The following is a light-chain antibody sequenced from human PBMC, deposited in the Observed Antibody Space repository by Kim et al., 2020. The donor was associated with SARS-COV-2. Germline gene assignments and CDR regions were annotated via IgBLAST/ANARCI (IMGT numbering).Light chain of an antibody. V-gene: IGKV1-33*01. CDR2: DAS. J-gene: IGKJ5*01. CDR3: QQYDHLPIT. CDR1: QDIGNY. Sequence: ASVGNRVNITCQASQDIGNYLNWYEKKPGKIPKLVIYDASNLETVVPSRFSGSGFGAVFTLTINNLQPEDIATYYCQQYDHLPITFGQGTRLEIK.